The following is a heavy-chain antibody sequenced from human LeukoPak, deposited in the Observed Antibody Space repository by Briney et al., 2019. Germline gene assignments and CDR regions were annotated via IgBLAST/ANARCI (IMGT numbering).Heavy chain of an antibody. CDR3: LRGDRRDY. J-gene: IGHJ4*02. V-gene: IGHV3-11*04. CDR1: GFTFSDYY. Sequence: GGSLRLSCAASGFTFSDYYMSWIRQAPGKGLEWVSAISGSGGSTYYADSVKGRFTISRDNAKNSLYLQMNSLRVEGTAVYYCLRGDRRDYWGQGTLVTVSS. CDR2: ISGSGGST.